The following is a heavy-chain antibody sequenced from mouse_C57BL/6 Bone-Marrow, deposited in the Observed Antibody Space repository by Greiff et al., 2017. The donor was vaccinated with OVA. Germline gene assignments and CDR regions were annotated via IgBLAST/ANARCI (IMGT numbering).Heavy chain of an antibody. V-gene: IGHV1-72*01. J-gene: IGHJ1*03. CDR2: IDPNSGGP. D-gene: IGHD1-1*01. Sequence: VQLQQPGAELVKPGASVKLSCKASGYTFTSYWMHWVKQRPGRGLEWIGRIDPNSGGPKYNEKFKSKATLTVDKPSSTSYMQLSSLTSEASTVFYCASSCYGSSGWYIDVWGTGTTVTVSS. CDR3: ASSCYGSSGWYIDV. CDR1: GYTFTSYW.